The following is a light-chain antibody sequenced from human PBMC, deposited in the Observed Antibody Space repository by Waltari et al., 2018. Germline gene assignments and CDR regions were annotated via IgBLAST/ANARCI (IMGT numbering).Light chain of an antibody. Sequence: QSVLTQPPSVSAAPRQSVTISCSGGRSNVGNNAVIWYQQLPGKAPKLLVDYDDLLASGVPDRCSGSKSGTSASLAISGLQSEDEADYYCAAWDADLKAFVFGTGTEVTVL. CDR3: AAWDADLKAFV. J-gene: IGLJ1*01. V-gene: IGLV1-36*01. CDR1: RSNVGNNA. CDR2: YDD.